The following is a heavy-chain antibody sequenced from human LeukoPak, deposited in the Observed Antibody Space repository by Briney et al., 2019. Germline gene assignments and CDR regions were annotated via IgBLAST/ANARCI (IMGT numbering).Heavy chain of an antibody. Sequence: ASVKVSCKASGYTFTGYYMHWVRQAPGQGLEWMGWINPNSGGTNYAQKFQGRVTMTRDTSISTAYMGLSRLRSDDTAVYYCARDRYCSGGSCYSNWFDPWGQGTLVTASS. J-gene: IGHJ5*02. CDR2: INPNSGGT. V-gene: IGHV1-2*02. D-gene: IGHD2-15*01. CDR3: ARDRYCSGGSCYSNWFDP. CDR1: GYTFTGYY.